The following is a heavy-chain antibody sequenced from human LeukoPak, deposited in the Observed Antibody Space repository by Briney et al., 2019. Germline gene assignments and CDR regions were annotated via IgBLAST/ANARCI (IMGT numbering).Heavy chain of an antibody. CDR2: ITSRSTT. J-gene: IGHJ5*02. V-gene: IGHV3-23*01. Sequence: GGSLRLSCAASGFTFSSYEMNWVRQAPGKGLEWVSGITSRSTTYYGDSVKGRFTISRDNSKNTVYLQMNNMRVDDTAVYYCARVAGWHWFDPWGQGTLVTVSS. D-gene: IGHD6-19*01. CDR3: ARVAGWHWFDP. CDR1: GFTFSSYE.